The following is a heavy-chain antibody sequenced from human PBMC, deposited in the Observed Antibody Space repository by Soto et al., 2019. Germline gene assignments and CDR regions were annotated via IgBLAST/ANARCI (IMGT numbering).Heavy chain of an antibody. CDR3: AREGWPLLQTGMDV. CDR2: ISSSNRTI. CDR1: GFTFRSYS. D-gene: IGHD2-15*01. Sequence: EVQLVASGGGLKQPGGSLRLSCAASGFTFRSYSMNWVRQAPGKGLEWVSYISSSNRTINYADSVKGRFIISRDNAKNSLYLQMHSLRDEDTAGYYCAREGWPLLQTGMDVWGQGTTVTVSS. J-gene: IGHJ6*02. V-gene: IGHV3-48*02.